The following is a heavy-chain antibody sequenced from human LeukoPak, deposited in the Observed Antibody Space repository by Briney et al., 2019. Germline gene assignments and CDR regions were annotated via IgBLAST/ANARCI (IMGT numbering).Heavy chain of an antibody. Sequence: SETLSLTCAVSGGSISSNSYYWSWIRQPPGKGLEWIGYIYYSGSTNYNPSLKSRVTISVDTSKNQFSLKLSSVTAADTAVYYCARGAVGSGSYDYWGQGTLVTVSS. V-gene: IGHV4-61*01. CDR3: ARGAVGSGSYDY. D-gene: IGHD3-10*01. CDR2: IYYSGST. CDR1: GGSISSNSYY. J-gene: IGHJ4*02.